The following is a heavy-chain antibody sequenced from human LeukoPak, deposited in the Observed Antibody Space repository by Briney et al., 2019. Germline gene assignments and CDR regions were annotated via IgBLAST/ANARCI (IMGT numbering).Heavy chain of an antibody. J-gene: IGHJ4*02. Sequence: SETLSLTCAVYGGSFSGYYWSWIRQTPGKRLEWIGEIDHSGATNYNPSLKGRVTISLDTSKNQFSLKLTSVIAADTAVYFCARSGTYQYSSTSDYWGQGTLVTVSS. V-gene: IGHV4-34*01. CDR2: IDHSGAT. CDR3: ARSGTYQYSSTSDY. D-gene: IGHD6-13*01. CDR1: GGSFSGYY.